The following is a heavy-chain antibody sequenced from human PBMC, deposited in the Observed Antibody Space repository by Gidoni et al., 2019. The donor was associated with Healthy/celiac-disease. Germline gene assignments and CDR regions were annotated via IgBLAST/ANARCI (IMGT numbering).Heavy chain of an antibody. CDR2: ISGSGGST. CDR1: GFPLSSYA. J-gene: IGHJ4*02. Sequence: EVQLLESGGGLVQPGGSLRLSCAASGFPLSSYAMSWVRQAPGKGLGWVSAISGSGGSTYYADSVKGRFTISRDNSKNTLYLQMNSLRAEDTAVYYCAKAQGIFGVVRYFDYWGQGTLVTVSS. CDR3: AKAQGIFGVVRYFDY. V-gene: IGHV3-23*01. D-gene: IGHD3-3*01.